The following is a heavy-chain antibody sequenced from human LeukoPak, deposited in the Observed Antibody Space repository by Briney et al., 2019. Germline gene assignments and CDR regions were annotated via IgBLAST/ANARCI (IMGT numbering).Heavy chain of an antibody. CDR1: GFTFSSYA. V-gene: IGHV3-64*01. D-gene: IGHD2-15*01. J-gene: IGHJ4*02. CDR2: ISSNGGST. Sequence: VGSLRLSCAASGFTFSSYAMHWVRQAPGKGLEYVSAISSNGGSTYYANSVKGRLTISRDNSKNTLYLQMGSLRAEDMAVYYCARGYCSGGSCYFVPSFDYWGQGTLVTVSS. CDR3: ARGYCSGGSCYFVPSFDY.